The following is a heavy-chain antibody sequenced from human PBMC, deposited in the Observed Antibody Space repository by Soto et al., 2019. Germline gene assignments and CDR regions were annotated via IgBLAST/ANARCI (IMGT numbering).Heavy chain of an antibody. J-gene: IGHJ4*02. V-gene: IGHV1-3*01. CDR2: INAGNGNT. CDR1: GYTFTSYA. Sequence: ASVKGSCKASGYTFTSYAMHWVRQAPGQRLEWMGWINAGNGNTKYSQKFQGRVTITRDTSASTAYMELSSLRSEDTAVYYCARGDCSSTSCYLDYWGQGTLVTVSS. CDR3: ARGDCSSTSCYLDY. D-gene: IGHD2-2*01.